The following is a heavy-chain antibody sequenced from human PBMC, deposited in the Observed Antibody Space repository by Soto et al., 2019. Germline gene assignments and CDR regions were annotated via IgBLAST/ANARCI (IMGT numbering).Heavy chain of an antibody. Sequence: ERQLLESGGGLVQPGGSLRLSCVASGFTFSSFAMGWVRQSPGTGLEWVAGVDGSGYDTSFGASVKGRFTISRDNSDNTLFLHMTNLRAEDTARYYCAKEIMAAAYATTSAFDLWGPGSVVTVS. V-gene: IGHV3-23*01. D-gene: IGHD5-12*01. J-gene: IGHJ4*02. CDR1: GFTFSSFA. CDR2: VDGSGYDT. CDR3: AKEIMAAAYATTSAFDL.